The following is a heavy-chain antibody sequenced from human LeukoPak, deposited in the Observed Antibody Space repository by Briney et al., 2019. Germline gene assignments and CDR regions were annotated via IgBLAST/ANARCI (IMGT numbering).Heavy chain of an antibody. D-gene: IGHD5-12*01. J-gene: IGHJ3*02. CDR1: GFTFSSYW. V-gene: IGHV3-7*01. CDR3: ARDGYGGLFDI. Sequence: HPGGSLRLSCAASGFTFSSYWMSWVRQAPGKGLEWVANIKQDGSEEYYVDSVKGRFTISRDNAKNSLYLQMNSLRAEDTAVYYCARDGYGGLFDIWGQGTMVTVSS. CDR2: IKQDGSEE.